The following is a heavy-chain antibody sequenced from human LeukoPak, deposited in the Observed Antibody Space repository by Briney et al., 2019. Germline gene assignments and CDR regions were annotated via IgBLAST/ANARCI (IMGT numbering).Heavy chain of an antibody. CDR1: GFTFSSYA. J-gene: IGHJ4*02. D-gene: IGHD6-13*01. V-gene: IGHV3-23*01. CDR2: ISGSGGST. CDR3: AKDSSSSWFVINYFDY. Sequence: GGSLRLSCAASGFTFSSYAMSWVRQAPGKGLEWVSGISGSGGSTYYADSVKGRFTISRDNPKNTLYLQMNSLRAEDTAVYYCAKDSSSSWFVINYFDYWGQGTLVTVSS.